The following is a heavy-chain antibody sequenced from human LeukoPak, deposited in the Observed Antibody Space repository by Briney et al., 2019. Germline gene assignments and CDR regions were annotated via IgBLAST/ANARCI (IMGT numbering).Heavy chain of an antibody. V-gene: IGHV4-39*01. J-gene: IGHJ4*02. D-gene: IGHD2-2*01. CDR1: GGSISRSSYY. CDR2: IYYSGST. Sequence: PSETLSLTCTVYGGSISRSSYYWGWIRQPPGKGLEWIGSIYYSGSTYYNPSLKSRVTISVDTSKNQFSLKLSSVTAADTAVYYCARHEVLCSSTSCRSDYFDYWGQGTLVTVSS. CDR3: ARHEVLCSSTSCRSDYFDY.